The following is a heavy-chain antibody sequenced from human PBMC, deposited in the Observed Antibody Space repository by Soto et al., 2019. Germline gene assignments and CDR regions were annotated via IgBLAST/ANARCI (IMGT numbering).Heavy chain of an antibody. D-gene: IGHD2-2*01. J-gene: IGHJ6*02. CDR3: TTDSADIVVVPATFGMDV. V-gene: IGHV3-15*01. Sequence: PGGSLRLSCAASGITFSNAWITWVRQAPGKGLEWVGRIKSITDGGTTDYAAPVKGRFTISRDDSKGTLYLQMNNLRTEDTAVYHCTTDSADIVVVPATFGMDVWGQGTTVTVSS. CDR2: IKSITDGGTT. CDR1: GITFSNAW.